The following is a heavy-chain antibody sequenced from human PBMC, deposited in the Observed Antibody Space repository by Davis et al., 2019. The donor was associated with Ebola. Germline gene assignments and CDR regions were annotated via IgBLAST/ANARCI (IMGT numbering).Heavy chain of an antibody. V-gene: IGHV3-23*01. D-gene: IGHD3-16*01. CDR2: ISGSGGST. J-gene: IGHJ4*02. CDR3: ARGSGIMITFGGVYFDY. CDR1: GFTFSSYA. Sequence: GESLKISCAASGFTFSSYAMSWVRQAPGKGLEWVSAISGSGGSTYYADSVKGRFTISRDNSKNTLYLQMNSLRAEDTAVYYCARGSGIMITFGGVYFDYWGQGTLVTVSS.